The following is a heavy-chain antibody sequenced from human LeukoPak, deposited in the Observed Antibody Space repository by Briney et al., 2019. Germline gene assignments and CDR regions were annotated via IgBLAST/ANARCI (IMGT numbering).Heavy chain of an antibody. CDR3: ARETSYCSGGSCYYGMDV. CDR2: ITTGGSSI. Sequence: GGSLRLSCAASGFTFSSYNMNWVRQAPGKGLEWVSCITTGGSSIYYRDSVKGRLTISRDNGKNSLYLQMNSLRAEHTAVYYCARETSYCSGGSCYYGMDVWGQGTTVTVSS. J-gene: IGHJ6*02. D-gene: IGHD2-15*01. V-gene: IGHV3-21*01. CDR1: GFTFSSYN.